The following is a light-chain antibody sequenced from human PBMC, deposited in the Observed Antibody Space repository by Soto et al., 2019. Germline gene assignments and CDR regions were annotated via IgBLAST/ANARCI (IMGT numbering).Light chain of an antibody. Sequence: QSVLTQPPSASGSPGQSVTISCTGTSGDVGGYNYVSWYQQHPGKAPKLMIYEVSKRPSGVPDRFSGSKSGNTASLTVSGLQAEDEADYYCSSYAGSNNPYVFGTGTKLTVL. CDR3: SSYAGSNNPYV. CDR2: EVS. CDR1: SGDVGGYNY. J-gene: IGLJ1*01. V-gene: IGLV2-8*01.